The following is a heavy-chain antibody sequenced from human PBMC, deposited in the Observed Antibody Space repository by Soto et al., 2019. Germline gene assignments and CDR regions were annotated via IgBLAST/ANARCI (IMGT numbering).Heavy chain of an antibody. Sequence: PGGSLRLSCAASGFTFSSYAMSWVRQAPGKGLEWVSAISGSGGSTYYADSVKGRFTISRDNSKNTLYLQMNSLRAEDTAVYYCAKVLGWLQLLGYFDYWGQGTLVTVPQ. CDR2: ISGSGGST. D-gene: IGHD5-12*01. CDR1: GFTFSSYA. CDR3: AKVLGWLQLLGYFDY. J-gene: IGHJ4*02. V-gene: IGHV3-23*01.